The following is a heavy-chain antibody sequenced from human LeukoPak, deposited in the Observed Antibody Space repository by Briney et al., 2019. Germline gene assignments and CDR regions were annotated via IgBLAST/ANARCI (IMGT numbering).Heavy chain of an antibody. CDR2: LSGSGGST. CDR3: AKHYPGQTYYDSAFDI. CDR1: GFTFSNYA. J-gene: IGHJ3*02. D-gene: IGHD3-22*01. V-gene: IGHV3-23*01. Sequence: PGGSLRLPCAASGFTFSNYAMSWVRQAPGKGLEWVSGLSGSGGSTDYADSVKGRYTISRDNSKNTLYLQMNSLRAEDTAVYYCAKHYPGQTYYDSAFDIWGQGTLVTVSS.